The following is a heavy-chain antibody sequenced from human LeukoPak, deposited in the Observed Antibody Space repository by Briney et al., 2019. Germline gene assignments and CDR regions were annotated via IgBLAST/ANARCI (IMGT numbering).Heavy chain of an antibody. Sequence: SETLSLTCTVSGGSISSSSYYWGWIRQPPGKGLEWIGSIYYSGSTYYNPSLKSRVTISVDTSKNQFSLKLSSVTAADTAVYYCARGRHDITMIVVVMTSVSYYLDVWGKGTTVTVS. CDR3: ARGRHDITMIVVVMTSVSYYLDV. CDR2: IYYSGST. CDR1: GGSISSSSYY. D-gene: IGHD3-22*01. V-gene: IGHV4-39*07. J-gene: IGHJ6*03.